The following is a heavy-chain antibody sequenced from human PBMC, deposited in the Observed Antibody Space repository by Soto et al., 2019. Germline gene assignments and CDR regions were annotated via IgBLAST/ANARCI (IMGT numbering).Heavy chain of an antibody. J-gene: IGHJ3*02. CDR1: GGSISSGDYY. V-gene: IGHV4-30-4*01. Sequence: QVQLQESGPGLVKPSQTLSLTCSVSGGSISSGDYYWSWIRQPPGKGLEWIAYIYYSGIIYYNPSLKSRVTMSRDTSKNQFFLNLDSVTAADTALYYCAREVGEVDYSSSSDAFDIWGQGTMVTVSS. CDR2: IYYSGII. CDR3: AREVGEVDYSSSSDAFDI. D-gene: IGHD6-6*01.